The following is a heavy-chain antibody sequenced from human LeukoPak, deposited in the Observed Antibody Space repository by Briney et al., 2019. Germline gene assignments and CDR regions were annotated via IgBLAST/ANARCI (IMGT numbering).Heavy chain of an antibody. V-gene: IGHV3-23*01. CDR1: GFTFSSYA. J-gene: IGHJ4*02. D-gene: IGHD6-19*01. Sequence: PGGSLRLSCAASGFTFSSYAMSWVRQAPGKGLEWVSAISGSGGSTYYADSVKGRFTISRDNSKNTLYLQMNSLRAEDTAVYYCAKGLDSSGWFRGDFDYWGQGTLVTVSS. CDR3: AKGLDSSGWFRGDFDY. CDR2: ISGSGGST.